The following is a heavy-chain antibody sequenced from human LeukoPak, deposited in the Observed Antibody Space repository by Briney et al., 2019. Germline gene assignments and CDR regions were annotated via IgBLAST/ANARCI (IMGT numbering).Heavy chain of an antibody. CDR3: ATPSGCSSTSCRFGGWFDP. D-gene: IGHD2-2*01. CDR2: ISAYNGNT. V-gene: IGHV1-18*01. Sequence: ASVEVSCKASGYTFTSYGISWVRQAPGQGLEWMGWISAYNGNTNYAQKLQGRVTMTTDTSTSTAYMELRSLRSDDTAVYYCATPSGCSSTSCRFGGWFDPWGQGTLVTVSS. CDR1: GYTFTSYG. J-gene: IGHJ5*02.